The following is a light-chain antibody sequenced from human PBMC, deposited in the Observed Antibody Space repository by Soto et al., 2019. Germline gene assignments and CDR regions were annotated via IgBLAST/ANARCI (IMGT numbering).Light chain of an antibody. CDR3: QQYNNWPPT. J-gene: IGKJ3*01. V-gene: IGKV3-15*01. Sequence: EIVMTQSPATLSVSPGERATLSCRASQSVNSNLAWFQQKPGQAPRLLIYAASTRANGIPARFSGTGSGTEFTLTISSLQSEDFAVFYCQQYNNWPPTLGPGTKVDIK. CDR2: AAS. CDR1: QSVNSN.